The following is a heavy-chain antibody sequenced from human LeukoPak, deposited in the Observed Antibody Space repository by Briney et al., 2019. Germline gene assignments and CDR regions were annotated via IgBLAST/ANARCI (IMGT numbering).Heavy chain of an antibody. D-gene: IGHD5-18*01. J-gene: IGHJ4*02. V-gene: IGHV3-21*01. CDR3: ARGAMGQFDF. Sequence: GGSLRLSCAASGFTFSNAWMSWVRQAPGKGLEWVSSINRNSDTIHYADLVKGRFTISRDNAKNSLNLQMSSLRAEDAAVYYCARGAMGQFDFWGQGTLVTVSS. CDR1: GFTFSNAW. CDR2: INRNSDTI.